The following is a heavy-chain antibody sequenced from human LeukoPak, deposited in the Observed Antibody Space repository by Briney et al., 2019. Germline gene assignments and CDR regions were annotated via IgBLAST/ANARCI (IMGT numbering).Heavy chain of an antibody. J-gene: IGHJ4*02. CDR2: IYTSGST. D-gene: IGHD6-6*01. CDR3: ARGYSSSGDSDY. V-gene: IGHV4-4*07. CDR1: GGSISSYY. Sequence: SETLSLTXTVSGGSISSYYWSWIRQPAGKGLEWIGRIYTSGSTNYNPSLKSRVTMSVDTSKNQFSLKLSSVTAADTAVYYCARGYSSSGDSDYWGQGTLVTVSS.